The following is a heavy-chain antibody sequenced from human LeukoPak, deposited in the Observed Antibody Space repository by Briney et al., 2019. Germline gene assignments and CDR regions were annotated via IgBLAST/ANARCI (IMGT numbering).Heavy chain of an antibody. CDR2: IWYDGSIK. Sequence: GGSLRLSCAASGFIFSSYGMHWVRQAPGKGLEWVAVIWYDGSIKYYADSVKGRFTISRDNSKNTLYLQMNSLRAEDTALYYCASAAGPFDNWGQGTLVTVSS. CDR1: GFIFSSYG. D-gene: IGHD6-19*01. J-gene: IGHJ4*02. V-gene: IGHV3-33*01. CDR3: ASAAGPFDN.